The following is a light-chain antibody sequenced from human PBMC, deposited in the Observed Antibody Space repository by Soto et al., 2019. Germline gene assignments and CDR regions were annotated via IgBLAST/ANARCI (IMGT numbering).Light chain of an antibody. V-gene: IGKV1-9*01. CDR3: QQLNSYPLLT. CDR2: AAS. Sequence: DIQLTQSPSFLSASVGDRVTITCRASQGISSYLAWYQQKPGKAPKLLIYAASTLQSGVPSRFSGSGSGTEFTLTISSLQPEDFATYYCQQLNSYPLLTFGGGTKVAIK. CDR1: QGISSY. J-gene: IGKJ4*01.